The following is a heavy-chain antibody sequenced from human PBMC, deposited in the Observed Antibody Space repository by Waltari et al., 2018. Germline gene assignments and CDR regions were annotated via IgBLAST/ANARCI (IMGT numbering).Heavy chain of an antibody. CDR1: GYTFTGYY. J-gene: IGHJ6*02. CDR3: ASSAHYYYGMDV. D-gene: IGHD6-6*01. Sequence: QVQLVQSGAEVKKPGASVKVSCKASGYTFTGYYMHWVRQAPGQGLEWMGRINPRSGGTNYAHKCQGRVTMTRDTSISTAYMELSRLRSDDTAVYYCASSAHYYYGMDVWGQGTTVTVSS. V-gene: IGHV1-2*06. CDR2: INPRSGGT.